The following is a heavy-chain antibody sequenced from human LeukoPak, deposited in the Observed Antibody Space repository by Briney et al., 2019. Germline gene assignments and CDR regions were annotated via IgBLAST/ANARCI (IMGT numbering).Heavy chain of an antibody. D-gene: IGHD6-19*01. CDR1: GGSISSSSYY. CDR2: IYYSGST. Sequence: SETLSLTCTVSGGSISSSSYYWGWIRQTPGKGLEWIGSIYYSGSTFYSPSLKSRVTISVDTSKNQFSLKLSSVTAADTAVYYCARSSGWLPFDYWGQGTLVTVSS. CDR3: ARSSGWLPFDY. V-gene: IGHV4-39*07. J-gene: IGHJ4*02.